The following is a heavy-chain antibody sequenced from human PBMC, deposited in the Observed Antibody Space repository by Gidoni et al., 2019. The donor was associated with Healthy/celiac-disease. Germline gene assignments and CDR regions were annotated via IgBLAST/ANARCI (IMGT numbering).Heavy chain of an antibody. J-gene: IGHJ4*02. CDR1: VRSIRSGGYH. D-gene: IGHD3-22*01. CDR2: IYYSGST. V-gene: IGHV4-31*03. Sequence: QLQLQESGPGLVKPSQTLSLTCTVPVRSIRSGGYHWSWIRQHPGKGLEWIGYIYYSGSTYYNPSLKSRVTISVDTSKNQFSLKLSSVTAADTAVYFCARDQSSGYFRFDYWGQGTLVTVSS. CDR3: ARDQSSGYFRFDY.